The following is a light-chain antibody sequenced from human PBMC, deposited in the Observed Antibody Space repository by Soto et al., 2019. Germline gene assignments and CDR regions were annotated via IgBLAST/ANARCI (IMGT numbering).Light chain of an antibody. V-gene: IGKV3-20*01. CDR1: QGIGDT. CDR2: GAS. J-gene: IGKJ5*01. CDR3: QQYGSSPIT. Sequence: EVVMTQSPATLSVSPGEGVTLSCRASQGIGDTLAWYQHKPGQTPRLLIYGASSRATGIPDRFSGSGSGTDFTLTISRLEPEDFAVYYCQQYGSSPITFGQGTRLDIK.